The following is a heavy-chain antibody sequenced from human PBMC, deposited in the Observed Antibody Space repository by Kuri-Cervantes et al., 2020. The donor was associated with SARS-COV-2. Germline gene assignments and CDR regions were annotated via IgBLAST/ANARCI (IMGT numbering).Heavy chain of an antibody. CDR1: GGTFSSYA. D-gene: IGHD4-17*01. CDR2: IIPIFGTA. CDR3: ARVTTAQGGDFGY. V-gene: IGHV1-69*13. Sequence: SVKVSCKASGGTFSSYAISWVRQAPGQGLEWMGGIIPIFGTANYAQKFQGRVTITADESTSTAYMELRSLRSDDTAVYYCARVTTAQGGDFGYWGQGTLVTVSS. J-gene: IGHJ4*02.